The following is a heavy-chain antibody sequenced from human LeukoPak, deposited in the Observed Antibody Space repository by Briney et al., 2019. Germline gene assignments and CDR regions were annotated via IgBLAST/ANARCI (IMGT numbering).Heavy chain of an antibody. CDR2: ITSGGQT. D-gene: IGHD2-15*01. Sequence: GGSLRLSCAASGFIFSNYAMTWVRQAPREGLQWVSTITSGGQTYYADSAKGRFTISRDNSKNTLYLQMNSLRAEDTAVYQCAKYCSGGNCYSGLYWGQGTLVTVSS. CDR3: AKYCSGGNCYSGLY. V-gene: IGHV3-23*01. J-gene: IGHJ4*02. CDR1: GFIFSNYA.